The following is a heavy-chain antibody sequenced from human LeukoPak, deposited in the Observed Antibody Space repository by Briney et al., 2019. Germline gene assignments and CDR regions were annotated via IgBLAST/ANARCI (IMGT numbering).Heavy chain of an antibody. Sequence: SETLSLTCTVSGGSISSSGYYWGWIRQPPGMGLEWIGTIYYTGITHYNPSLKSRVTISADTPNNQFSLKLNSVTAADTAVYYCARHGGWDFALWGPGTLVTVSS. D-gene: IGHD3-10*01. CDR1: GGSISSSGYY. CDR2: IYYTGIT. CDR3: ARHGGWDFAL. J-gene: IGHJ2*01. V-gene: IGHV4-39*07.